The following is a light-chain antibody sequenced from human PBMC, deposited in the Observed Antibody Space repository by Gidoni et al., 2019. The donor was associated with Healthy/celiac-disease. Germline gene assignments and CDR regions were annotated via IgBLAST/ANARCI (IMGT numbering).Light chain of an antibody. J-gene: IGKJ4*01. CDR1: QSVISY. CDR3: QQRSNWPRLT. Sequence: IVLTQSPATLSLSPGERATRSCRASQSVISYLAWYQQKHGQAPRLLIYDASNRATGIPARFSGSGSGTDFTLTISSLEPEDFAVYYCQQRSNWPRLTFGGGTKVEIK. CDR2: DAS. V-gene: IGKV3-11*01.